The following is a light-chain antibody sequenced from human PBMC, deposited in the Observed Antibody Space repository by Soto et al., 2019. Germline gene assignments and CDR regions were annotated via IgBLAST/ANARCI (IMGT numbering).Light chain of an antibody. J-gene: IGKJ1*01. CDR2: GAS. CDR3: QQYNNWPRT. Sequence: EIVMTQSPATLSVSPGERATLSCRASQSVSSNLAWYHQKPGQAPRLLIYGASTRATGIPARFSGGGSGTEFTLTISSLQSEDFAVYYCQQYNNWPRTFSQGTKVDIK. V-gene: IGKV3-15*01. CDR1: QSVSSN.